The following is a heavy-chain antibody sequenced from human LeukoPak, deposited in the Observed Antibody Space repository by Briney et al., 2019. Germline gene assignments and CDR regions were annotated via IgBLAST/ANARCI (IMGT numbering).Heavy chain of an antibody. CDR3: ARDPPLKWSSSWYEVDY. Sequence: GGSLRLSCAASGFTFSSYAMSWVRQAPGKGLEWVSAISGSGGSTYYADSVKGRFTISRDNSKNTLYLQMNSLRAEDTAMYYCARDPPLKWSSSWYEVDYWGQGTLVTVSS. D-gene: IGHD6-13*01. CDR1: GFTFSSYA. J-gene: IGHJ4*02. CDR2: ISGSGGST. V-gene: IGHV3-23*01.